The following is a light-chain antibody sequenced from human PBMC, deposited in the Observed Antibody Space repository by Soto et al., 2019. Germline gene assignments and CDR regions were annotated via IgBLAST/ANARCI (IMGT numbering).Light chain of an antibody. V-gene: IGKV1-5*01. CDR2: GAS. J-gene: IGKJ1*01. CDR1: ESMSNC. Sequence: DIQMTQSPSTLSASVGDRVTITCRASESMSNCLAWYQQKPGKAPKLLISGASSLQSGVPSRFSGSASGTEFTLTISRLQSEDFAVYYCQQYNNWPRTFGQGTKVDI. CDR3: QQYNNWPRT.